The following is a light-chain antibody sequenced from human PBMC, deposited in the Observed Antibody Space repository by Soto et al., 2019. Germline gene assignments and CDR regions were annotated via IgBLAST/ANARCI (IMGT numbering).Light chain of an antibody. CDR2: EVS. Sequence: QSALTQPASVSGSPGQSITISCTGTSSDVGSYNLVSWYQQHPGKPPKLMIYEVSKRPSGVSNRFSGSKSGNTASLTISGLQAEDEADYYCCSYAGSSTFKVFGGRTKLTVL. J-gene: IGLJ2*01. CDR1: SSDVGSYNL. CDR3: CSYAGSSTFKV. V-gene: IGLV2-23*02.